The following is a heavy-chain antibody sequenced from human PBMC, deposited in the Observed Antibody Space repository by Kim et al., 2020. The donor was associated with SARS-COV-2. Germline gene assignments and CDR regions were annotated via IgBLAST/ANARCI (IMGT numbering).Heavy chain of an antibody. Sequence: GGFLRLSCAVSGFRFSDSWMSWVRQAPGKGLEWVANINEPGTDKYYVDSLEGRFIISRDNAKSSLYLQMNSLRVEDTAVYFCARDPHRGALDYWGQGVLV. D-gene: IGHD2-15*01. CDR2: INEPGTDK. CDR3: ARDPHRGALDY. CDR1: GFRFSDSW. J-gene: IGHJ4*02. V-gene: IGHV3-7*01.